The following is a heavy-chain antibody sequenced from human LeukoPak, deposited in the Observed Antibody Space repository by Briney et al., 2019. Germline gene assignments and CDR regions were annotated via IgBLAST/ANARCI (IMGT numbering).Heavy chain of an antibody. V-gene: IGHV4-39*01. J-gene: IGHJ4*02. D-gene: IGHD6-19*01. CDR2: IYYSGST. CDR3: ASTPSGSSAWYYFDK. Sequence: PSETLSLTCTVSGGSISSSSYYWGWIRQPPGKGLEWIGSIYYSGSTYYNPSLKSRVTISVDTSKKQFSLKLSSVTAADTAVYYCASTPSGSSAWYYFDKWGQGTLVTVSS. CDR1: GGSISSSSYY.